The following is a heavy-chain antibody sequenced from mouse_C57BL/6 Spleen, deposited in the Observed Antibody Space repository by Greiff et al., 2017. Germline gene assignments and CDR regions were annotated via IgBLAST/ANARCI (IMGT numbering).Heavy chain of an antibody. CDR2: ISSGSSTI. Sequence: EVKLMESGGGLVKPGGSLKLSCAASGFTFSDYGMHWVRQAPEKGLEWVAYISSGSSTIYYADTVKGRFTISRDNAKNTLFLQMTSLRSEDTAMYYCARDTVVYWYFDVWGTGTTVTVSS. CDR1: GFTFSDYG. D-gene: IGHD1-1*01. CDR3: ARDTVVYWYFDV. J-gene: IGHJ1*03. V-gene: IGHV5-17*01.